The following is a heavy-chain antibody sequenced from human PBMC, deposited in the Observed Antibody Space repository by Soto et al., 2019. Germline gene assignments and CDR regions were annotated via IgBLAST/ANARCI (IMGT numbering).Heavy chain of an antibody. Sequence: GGSLRLSCAASGFTFSSYSMNWVRQAPGKGLEWVSSISSSSSYTYYADSVKGRFTISRDNAKNSLYLQMNSLRAEDTAVYYCARDLVMDIVVVPAANRDFDYWGQGTLVTVSS. CDR1: GFTFSSYS. D-gene: IGHD2-2*03. CDR2: ISSSSSYT. CDR3: ARDLVMDIVVVPAANRDFDY. V-gene: IGHV3-21*01. J-gene: IGHJ4*02.